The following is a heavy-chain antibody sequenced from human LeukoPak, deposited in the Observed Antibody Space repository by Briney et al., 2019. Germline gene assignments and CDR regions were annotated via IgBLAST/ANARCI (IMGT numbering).Heavy chain of an antibody. Sequence: SETLSLTCTVSGGSISSYYWSWIRQPPGKGLEWIGYIYYSGSTNYNPSLKSRVTISVDTSKNQFSLKLSSVTAADTAVYYCAGGAYSSSSEDPYYYYYYMDVWGKGTTVTVSS. CDR2: IYYSGST. D-gene: IGHD6-6*01. V-gene: IGHV4-59*01. CDR3: AGGAYSSSSEDPYYYYYYMDV. CDR1: GGSISSYY. J-gene: IGHJ6*03.